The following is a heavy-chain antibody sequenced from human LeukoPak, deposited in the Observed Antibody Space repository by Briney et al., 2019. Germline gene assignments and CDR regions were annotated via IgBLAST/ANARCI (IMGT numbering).Heavy chain of an antibody. V-gene: IGHV3-21*01. CDR2: ISSSSSYI. J-gene: IGHJ5*02. Sequence: KPGGSLRLSCAASGFTFSSYSMNWVRQAPGKGLEWVSSISSSSSYIYYADSVKGRFTISRDNAKNSLYLQMNSLRAEDTAVYYCASRYCSGGSCYSGWGAGFDPWGQGTLVTVSS. CDR3: ASRYCSGGSCYSGWGAGFDP. D-gene: IGHD2-15*01. CDR1: GFTFSSYS.